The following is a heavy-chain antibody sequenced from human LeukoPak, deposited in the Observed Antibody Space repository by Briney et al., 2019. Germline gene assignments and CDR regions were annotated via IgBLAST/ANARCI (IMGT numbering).Heavy chain of an antibody. CDR1: GYTFTGYY. Sequence: AASVKVSFKASGYTFTGYYMHWVRQAPGQGLEWMGWINPNSGGTNYAQKFQGRVTMTRDTSISTAYMELSRLRSDDTAVYYCARAWYDYYGSGSYHYWGQGTLVTVSS. D-gene: IGHD3-10*01. CDR2: INPNSGGT. CDR3: ARAWYDYYGSGSYHY. V-gene: IGHV1-2*02. J-gene: IGHJ4*02.